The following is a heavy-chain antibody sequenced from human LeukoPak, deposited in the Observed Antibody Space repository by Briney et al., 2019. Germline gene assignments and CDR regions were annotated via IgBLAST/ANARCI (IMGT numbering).Heavy chain of an antibody. CDR1: GGSISNYY. CDR2: IYYSGST. V-gene: IGHV4-59*01. J-gene: IGHJ6*03. CDR3: ARVRRYGYYYYYMDV. Sequence: SETLSLTCTVSGGSISNYYWSWIRQPPGKGLEWIGYIYYSGSTNYNPSLKSRVTISVDTSKNQFSLKLSSVTAADTAVYYCARVRRYGYYYYYMDVWGKGTTVTISS. D-gene: IGHD1-1*01.